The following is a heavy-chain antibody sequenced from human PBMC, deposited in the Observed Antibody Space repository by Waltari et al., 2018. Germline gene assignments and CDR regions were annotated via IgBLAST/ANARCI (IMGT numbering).Heavy chain of an antibody. J-gene: IGHJ4*02. D-gene: IGHD2-15*01. CDR1: GGSLITTNYY. V-gene: IGHV4-39*07. CDR2: LYYSRST. Sequence: QLQLQESGPGLVKPSETLSPTCTVSGGSLITTNYYWGWIRQPPGKGLDWIGNLYYSRSTYFNPSLKSRVTISVDTSKNQFSLKLTSVTAADTAVYYCVRGGWFPVVKDFDRWGQGTLVTVSS. CDR3: VRGGWFPVVKDFDR.